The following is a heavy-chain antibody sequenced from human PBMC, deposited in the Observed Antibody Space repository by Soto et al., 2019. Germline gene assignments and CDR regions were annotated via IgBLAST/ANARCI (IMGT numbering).Heavy chain of an antibody. V-gene: IGHV4-31*03. CDR1: GGSIGSGGYY. Sequence: SETLSLTCTVSGGSIGSGGYYWSWIRQHPGKGLEWIGYIYYSGSAYFNPSLKSRVTISLDTSKNQFSLKLSSVTAADTAVYYCARSYGGYLDYWGQGTLVTVSS. CDR3: ARSYGGYLDY. J-gene: IGHJ4*02. D-gene: IGHD4-17*01. CDR2: IYYSGSA.